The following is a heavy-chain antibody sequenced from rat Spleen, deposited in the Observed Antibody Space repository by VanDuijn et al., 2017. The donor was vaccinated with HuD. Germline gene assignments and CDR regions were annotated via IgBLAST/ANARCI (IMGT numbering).Heavy chain of an antibody. CDR2: ICYEGSST. CDR3: ARHGLGCWYSDC. V-gene: IGHV5-22*01. J-gene: IGHJ1*01. Sequence: EVQLVESGGGLVQPGRSLKLSCAVSGFTFSDYYMAWVHQAPNKGLEWVASICYEGSSTYYGDSVKGRFTISRDNAKSTLYLQMNSLRSEDTATYDCARHGLGCWYSDCWGPGTMVTVSS. CDR1: GFTFSDYY. D-gene: IGHD1-7*01.